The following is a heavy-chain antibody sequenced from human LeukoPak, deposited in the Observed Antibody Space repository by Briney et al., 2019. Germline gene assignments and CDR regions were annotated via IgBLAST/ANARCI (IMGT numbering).Heavy chain of an antibody. Sequence: PGGSLRLSCAASGFTFDEYAMHWVRQAPGRGLEWVAGIGWNTGDIGYADSVKGRFTISRDNAKNSLYLQMNSLRAEDTAVYYCARSHDGAFDIWGQGTMVTVSS. V-gene: IGHV3-9*01. D-gene: IGHD3-3*01. CDR3: ARSHDGAFDI. CDR1: GFTFDEYA. CDR2: IGWNTGDI. J-gene: IGHJ3*02.